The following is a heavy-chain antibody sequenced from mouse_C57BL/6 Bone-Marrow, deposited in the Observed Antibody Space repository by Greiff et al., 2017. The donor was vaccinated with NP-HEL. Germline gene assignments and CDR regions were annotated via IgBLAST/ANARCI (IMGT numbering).Heavy chain of an antibody. CDR2: INPNNGGT. Sequence: VQLQQSGPELVKPGASVKMSCKASGYTFTDYNMHWVKQSHGKSLEWIGYINPNNGGTSYNQKFKGKATLTVNKSSSTAYMELRSLTSEDSAVYYCARWEFITTVVAKGFWGQGTTLTVSS. J-gene: IGHJ2*01. CDR3: ARWEFITTVVAKGF. D-gene: IGHD1-1*01. V-gene: IGHV1-22*01. CDR1: GYTFTDYN.